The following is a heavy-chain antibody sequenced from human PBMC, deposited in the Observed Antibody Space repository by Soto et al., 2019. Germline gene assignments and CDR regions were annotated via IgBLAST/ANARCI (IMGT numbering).Heavy chain of an antibody. V-gene: IGHV4-31*03. CDR1: GGSISSGAYY. Sequence: QVQLQESGPGLVKPSQTLSLTCTVSGGSISSGAYYWSWIRQHPGEALEWIGYIYYSGNTYYNPSLKSRVMISVDTSKHQFSLRLSSVTAADTAVYYCARVGFSSSDAFDIWGHGTMVTVSS. CDR3: ARVGFSSSDAFDI. CDR2: IYYSGNT. D-gene: IGHD6-6*01. J-gene: IGHJ3*02.